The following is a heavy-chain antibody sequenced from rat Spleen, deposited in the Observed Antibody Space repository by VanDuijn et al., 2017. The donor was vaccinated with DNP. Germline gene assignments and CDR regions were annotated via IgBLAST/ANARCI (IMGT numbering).Heavy chain of an antibody. Sequence: EVQLVESGGGLVQPGRSLKLSCAASGFTFSNYDMAWVRQAPTKGLEWVASISTSGGSTYYRDSVKGRFTVSRDNAKNTQYLQMDSLRSEDTATYYCATHTTGMDWYFDFWGPGTMVTVSS. CDR1: GFTFSNYD. CDR2: ISTSGGST. CDR3: ATHTTGMDWYFDF. D-gene: IGHD1-7*01. J-gene: IGHJ1*01. V-gene: IGHV5S13*01.